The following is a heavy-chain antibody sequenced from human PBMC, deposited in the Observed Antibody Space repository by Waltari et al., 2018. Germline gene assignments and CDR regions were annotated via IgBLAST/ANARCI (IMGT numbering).Heavy chain of an antibody. J-gene: IGHJ4*02. V-gene: IGHV1-2*06. CDR1: GFTFTDYY. Sequence: QVQLVQSGAEVRKPGASVKVSCKTSGFTFTDYYVHWVRQAPGQGLEWMGRIDPNNGDTDYAQRFHGRVTMTRDTSITTVYMEVNRLTSDDTALYYCVTFPPILSDWWGPGTLVTVSS. CDR2: IDPNNGDT. D-gene: IGHD3-3*02. CDR3: VTFPPILSDW.